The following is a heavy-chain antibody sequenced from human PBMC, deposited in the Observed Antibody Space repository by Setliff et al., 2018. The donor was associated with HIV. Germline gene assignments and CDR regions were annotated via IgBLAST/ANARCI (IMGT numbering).Heavy chain of an antibody. CDR3: ARRRDFDY. CDR2: IYHSGST. V-gene: IGHV4-38-2*01. Sequence: PSETLSLTCAVSGYSFSGGYYWAWIRQPPGKGLEWIGSIYHSGSTYYNPSLKSRVTISVDTSKNQFSLKLSSVTAADTAVYYCARRRDFDYWGQGTLVTVSS. J-gene: IGHJ4*02. CDR1: GYSFSGGYY.